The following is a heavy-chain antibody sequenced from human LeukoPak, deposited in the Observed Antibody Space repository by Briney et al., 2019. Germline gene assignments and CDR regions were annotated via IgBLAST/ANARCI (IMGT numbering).Heavy chain of an antibody. Sequence: GRSLRLSCAASGFTFSDYWMSWVRQAPGKGLEWVANIKQDGSEKYYVDSVKGRFTVSRDNAKNSLYLQMNSLRAEDTAVYYCARDWEYWGQGTLVTVSS. CDR1: GFTFSDYW. J-gene: IGHJ4*02. V-gene: IGHV3-7*01. D-gene: IGHD1-26*01. CDR3: ARDWEY. CDR2: IKQDGSEK.